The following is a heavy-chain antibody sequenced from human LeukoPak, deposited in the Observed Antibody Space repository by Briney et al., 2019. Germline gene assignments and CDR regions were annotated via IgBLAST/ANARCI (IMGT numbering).Heavy chain of an antibody. CDR3: ASPTPTYDAFDI. V-gene: IGHV4-4*02. CDR2: IYHSGST. J-gene: IGHJ3*02. CDR1: GXSISSSNW. Sequence: PSGTLSLTCAVSGXSISSSNWWSWVRQPPGKGLEWIGEIYHSGSTNYNPSLKSRVTISVDKSKNQFSLKLSSVTAADTAVYYCASPTPTYDAFDIWGQGTMVTVSS.